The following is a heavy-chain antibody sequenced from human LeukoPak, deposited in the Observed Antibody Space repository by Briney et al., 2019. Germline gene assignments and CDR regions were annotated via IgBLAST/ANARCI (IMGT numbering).Heavy chain of an antibody. D-gene: IGHD6-13*01. CDR2: ISSSGSGGNT. CDR1: GFTFSSYG. V-gene: IGHV3-23*01. CDR3: ANPGIAAAGTTC. J-gene: IGHJ4*02. Sequence: PGGSLRLSCAASGFTFSSYGMHWVRQAPGKGLEWVSGISSSGSGGNTYYADSVKGRFAISRDSSKNTLFLHMNTLRAEDTAIYYCANPGIAAAGTTCWGQGTLVTVSS.